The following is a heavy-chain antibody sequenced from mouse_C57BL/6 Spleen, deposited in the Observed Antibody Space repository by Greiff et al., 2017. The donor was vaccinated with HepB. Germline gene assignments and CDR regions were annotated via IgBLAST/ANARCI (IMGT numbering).Heavy chain of an antibody. CDR2: IDPNSGGT. D-gene: IGHD2-2*01. Sequence: QVQLQQPGAELVKPAASVKLSCKASGYTFTSYWMHWVKQRPGRGLEWIGRIDPNSGGTKYKEKFKSKATLTVDKPSSTAYMQLSSLTSEDSAFYYGARDYYGYEVYFDYWGQGTTLTVSS. CDR1: GYTFTSYW. J-gene: IGHJ2*01. CDR3: ARDYYGYEVYFDY. V-gene: IGHV1-72*01.